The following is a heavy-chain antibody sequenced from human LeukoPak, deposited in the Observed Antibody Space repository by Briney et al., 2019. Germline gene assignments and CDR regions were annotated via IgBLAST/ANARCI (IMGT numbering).Heavy chain of an antibody. D-gene: IGHD6-6*01. Sequence: GGSLRLSCVASGFTFSSYTMNWVRQAPGKGLEWVSGITGTGGSTYYADSVKGRFTISRDNSKNSLYLQMNSLRAEDTAVYYCASFIAARPFYYYYYMDVWGKGTTVTVSS. CDR3: ASFIAARPFYYYYYMDV. CDR2: ITGTGGST. CDR1: GFTFSSYT. J-gene: IGHJ6*03. V-gene: IGHV3-23*01.